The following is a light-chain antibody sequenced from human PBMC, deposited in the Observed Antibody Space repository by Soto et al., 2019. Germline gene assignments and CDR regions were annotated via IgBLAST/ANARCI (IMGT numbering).Light chain of an antibody. J-gene: IGKJ3*01. CDR1: QTACSNC. CDR2: GAS. Sequence: EIVLTQSPGTLSLSPGERATLSCRASQTACSNCLAWYQQKPGQAPRLLISGASNRATGIPDRLSGSGSGTDFTRTISRLEPEDFAVYYCQQYGGSPGFTFGPGTRVDIK. CDR3: QQYGGSPGFT. V-gene: IGKV3-20*01.